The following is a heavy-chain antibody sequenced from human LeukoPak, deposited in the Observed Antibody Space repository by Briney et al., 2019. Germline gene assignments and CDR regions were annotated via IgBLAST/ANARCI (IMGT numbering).Heavy chain of an antibody. CDR1: GGSISSGGYS. Sequence: RPSETLSLTCAVSGGSISSGGYSWSWIRQPPGKGLEWIGYIYHSGSTYYNPSLKSRVTISVDRSKNQFSLKLSSVTAADTAVYYCARAPLDVLEWYFDLWGCGTLVTVSS. D-gene: IGHD3-9*01. J-gene: IGHJ2*01. V-gene: IGHV4-30-2*01. CDR3: ARAPLDVLEWYFDL. CDR2: IYHSGST.